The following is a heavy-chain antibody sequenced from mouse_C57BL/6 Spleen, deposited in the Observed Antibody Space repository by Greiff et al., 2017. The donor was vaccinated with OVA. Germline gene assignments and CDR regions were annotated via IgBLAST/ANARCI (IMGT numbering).Heavy chain of an antibody. D-gene: IGHD1-1*01. J-gene: IGHJ2*01. Sequence: EVHLVESGGGLVKPGGSLKLSCAASGFTFSSYTMSWVRQTPEKRLEWVATISGGGGNTYYPDSVKGRFTISRDNAKNTLYLQMSSLRSEDTALYYCARVYYGSSYYFDYWGQGTTLTVSS. CDR3: ARVYYGSSYYFDY. V-gene: IGHV5-9*01. CDR1: GFTFSSYT. CDR2: ISGGGGNT.